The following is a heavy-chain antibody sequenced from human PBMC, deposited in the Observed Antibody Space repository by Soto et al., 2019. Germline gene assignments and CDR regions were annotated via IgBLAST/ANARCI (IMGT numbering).Heavy chain of an antibody. CDR2: ISSSGDYT. J-gene: IGHJ6*02. CDR3: VRELGGLDV. V-gene: IGHV3-11*05. CDR1: GLTFSNYY. Sequence: QVQLVDSGGGLVKPGGSLRLSCAASGLTFSNYYMSWIRQAPGKGLEWVSWISSSGDYTNYADSVKGRFTISRDNARNSLFLQMNSLRVDDTAVYYCVRELGGLDVWGRGTTVNVSS.